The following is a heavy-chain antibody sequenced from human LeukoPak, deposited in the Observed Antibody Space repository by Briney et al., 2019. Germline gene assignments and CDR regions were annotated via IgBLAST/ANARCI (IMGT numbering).Heavy chain of an antibody. CDR2: INHSGST. D-gene: IGHD4-17*01. CDR1: GGSFSVYY. Sequence: SETLSLTCAVYGGSFSVYYWSWIRQPPGKGLEWIGEINHSGSTNYNPSLKSRVTISVDTSKNQFSLKLSSVTAADTAVYYCAREPTVTAAFDYWGQGTLVTVSS. J-gene: IGHJ4*02. V-gene: IGHV4-34*01. CDR3: AREPTVTAAFDY.